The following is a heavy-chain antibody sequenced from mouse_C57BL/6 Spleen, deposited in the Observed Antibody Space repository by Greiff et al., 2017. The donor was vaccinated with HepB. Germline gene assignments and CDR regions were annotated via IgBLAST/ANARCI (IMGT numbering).Heavy chain of an antibody. CDR2: IYPGSGST. Sequence: QVQLQQPGAELVKPGASVKMSCKASGYTFTSYWITWVKQRPGQGLEWIGDIYPGSGSTNYNEKFKSKATLTVDTSSSTAYMQLSSLTSEDSAVYYCARTNRDLYYAMDYWGQGTSVTVSS. V-gene: IGHV1-55*01. J-gene: IGHJ4*01. CDR1: GYTFTSYW. CDR3: ARTNRDLYYAMDY.